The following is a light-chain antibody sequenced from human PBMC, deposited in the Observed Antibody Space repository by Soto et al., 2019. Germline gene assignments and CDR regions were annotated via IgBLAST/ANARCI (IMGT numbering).Light chain of an antibody. CDR3: QQYNKLRT. V-gene: IGKV3-15*01. J-gene: IGKJ1*01. CDR1: QSISSH. Sequence: EIVMTQSPATLSVSPGETVTLSCRASQSISSHLVWYQQQPGQAPRLLIYGASTRATGIPARFSGGGSGTEFTLTISSLQSEDFAVYYCQQYNKLRTFGQGTKLEIK. CDR2: GAS.